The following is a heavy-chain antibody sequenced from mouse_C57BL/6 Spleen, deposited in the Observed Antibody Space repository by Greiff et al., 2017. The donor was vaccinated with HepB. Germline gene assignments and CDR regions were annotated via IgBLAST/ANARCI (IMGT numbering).Heavy chain of an antibody. D-gene: IGHD4-1*01. CDR2: IRSKSNNYAT. CDR3: VRQRGNWDYAMDY. V-gene: IGHV10-1*01. CDR1: GFSFNTYA. J-gene: IGHJ4*01. Sequence: EVMLVESGGGLVQPKGSLKLSCAASGFSFNTYAMNWVRQAPGKGLEWVARIRSKSNNYATYYADSVKDRFTISRDDSESMLYLQMNNLKTEDTAMYYCVRQRGNWDYAMDYWGQGTSVTVSS.